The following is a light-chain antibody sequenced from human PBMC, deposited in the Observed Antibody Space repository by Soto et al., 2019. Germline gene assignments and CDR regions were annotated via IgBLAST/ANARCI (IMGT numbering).Light chain of an antibody. Sequence: DIQMTQSPSSLSASVGDRVTITCRASQTISSYLNWYQQKPGKAPRLLIYAASSSQSGVPSRFSGSGSGTDFTLTISSLQPEDFATYYCQQSYTSPYSFGQGTKLEIE. V-gene: IGKV1-39*01. CDR1: QTISSY. CDR2: AAS. CDR3: QQSYTSPYS. J-gene: IGKJ2*03.